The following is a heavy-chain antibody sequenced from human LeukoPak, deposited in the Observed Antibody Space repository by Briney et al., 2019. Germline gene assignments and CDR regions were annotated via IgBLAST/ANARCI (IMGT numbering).Heavy chain of an antibody. Sequence: PGGSLRLSCKGSGYSFTSYCISWVRQMPGKGLEWVGRIDPSDSYTNYSPSFQGHVSISADKSISTAYLQWSSLKASDTAIYYSARQRDGADYWGQGTLVTVSS. J-gene: IGHJ4*02. D-gene: IGHD5-24*01. CDR3: ARQRDGADY. V-gene: IGHV5-10-1*01. CDR1: GYSFTSYC. CDR2: IDPSDSYT.